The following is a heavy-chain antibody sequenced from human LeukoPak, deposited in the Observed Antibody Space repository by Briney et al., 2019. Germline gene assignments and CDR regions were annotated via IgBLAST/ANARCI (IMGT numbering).Heavy chain of an antibody. CDR2: INPNSGGT. V-gene: IGHV1-2*02. Sequence: ASVKVSCKASGYTFTGYYMHWVRQAPGQGLEWMGWINPNSGGTNYAQKFQGRVTMTRDTSTSTAYMELSRLRSDDTAVYYCARGPWELLTVLDYWGQGTLVTVSS. D-gene: IGHD1-26*01. CDR3: ARGPWELLTVLDY. J-gene: IGHJ4*02. CDR1: GYTFTGYY.